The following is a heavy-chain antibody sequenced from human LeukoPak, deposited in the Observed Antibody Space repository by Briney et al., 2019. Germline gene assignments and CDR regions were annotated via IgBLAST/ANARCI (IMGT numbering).Heavy chain of an antibody. CDR2: IYHSGST. D-gene: IGHD7-27*01. CDR3: ARLTNWENWFDP. Sequence: SETLSLTCTVSGGSISSYYWSWIRQPPGKGLEWIGYIYHSGSTYYNPSLKSRVTISVDRSKNQFSLKLSSVTAADTAVYYCARLTNWENWFDPWGQGTLVTVSS. V-gene: IGHV4-59*12. J-gene: IGHJ5*02. CDR1: GGSISSYY.